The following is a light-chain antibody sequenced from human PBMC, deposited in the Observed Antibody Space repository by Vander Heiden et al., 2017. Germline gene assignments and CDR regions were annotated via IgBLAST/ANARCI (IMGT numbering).Light chain of an antibody. CDR1: QSVSSSY. J-gene: IGKJ1*01. CDR2: GAS. Sequence: EIVLTQSPGTLSLSPGERATLSCRASQSVSSSYLAWYQQKPGQAPRLLIYGASSRATGIPDRFSGSGSGTDFTLTISRLEPEDFAVYYCQQYGRTFGQGTKGEIK. V-gene: IGKV3-20*01. CDR3: QQYGRT.